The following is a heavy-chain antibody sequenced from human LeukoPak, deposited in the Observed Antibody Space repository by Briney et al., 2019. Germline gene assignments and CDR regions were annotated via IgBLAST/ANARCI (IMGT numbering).Heavy chain of an antibody. CDR1: GFSFSDYW. V-gene: IGHV3-7*01. J-gene: IGHJ4*02. D-gene: IGHD1-26*01. CDR2: IAHDGSEK. Sequence: PGGSLRLSCAASGFSFSDYWMGWVRQAPGKGLEWVANIAHDGSEKKYVDSVKGHFTISRDNAKNTLYLQVNSLRDEDTAVYYCARPSQYSGSYFDSWGQGTLVTVSS. CDR3: ARPSQYSGSYFDS.